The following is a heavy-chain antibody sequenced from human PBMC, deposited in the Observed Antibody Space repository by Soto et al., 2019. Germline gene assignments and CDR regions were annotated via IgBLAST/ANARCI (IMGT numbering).Heavy chain of an antibody. CDR3: ARDLTYYGSGGYYYYGMDV. V-gene: IGHV3-74*01. J-gene: IGHJ6*02. CDR1: GFTFSSYW. D-gene: IGHD3-10*01. CDR2: INSDGSRT. Sequence: PGGSLRLSCAASGFTFSSYWMHWVRQAPGKGLVWVSRINSDGSRTSYADYVKGRFTISRDNAKNTLYLQMNSLRAEDTAVYYCARDLTYYGSGGYYYYGMDVWGQGTTVTVSS.